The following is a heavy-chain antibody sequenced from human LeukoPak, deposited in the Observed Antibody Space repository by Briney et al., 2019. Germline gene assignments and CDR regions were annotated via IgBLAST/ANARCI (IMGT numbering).Heavy chain of an antibody. V-gene: IGHV4-4*07. J-gene: IGHJ4*02. CDR1: GGSISSYY. Sequence: PSETLSLXCTVSGGSISSYYWSWIRQPAGKGLEWIGRIYTSGSTNYNPSLKSRVTMSVDTSKNQFSLKLSSVTAADTAVYYCARDQVGATRDYFDYWGQGTLVTVSS. D-gene: IGHD1-26*01. CDR2: IYTSGST. CDR3: ARDQVGATRDYFDY.